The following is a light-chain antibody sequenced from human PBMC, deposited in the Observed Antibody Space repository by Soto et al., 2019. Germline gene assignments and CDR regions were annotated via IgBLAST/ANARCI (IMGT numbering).Light chain of an antibody. CDR2: EGS. Sequence: QSALTQPASVSGSPGQSITISCTGTSSDVGSYNLVSWYQQHPGKAPKLMIYEGSKRPSGISNRFSGPKSGNTASLTISGLQAEDEAEYYCCSYADSSRIYVFGSGTKVTVL. V-gene: IGLV2-23*01. J-gene: IGLJ1*01. CDR3: CSYADSSRIYV. CDR1: SSDVGSYNL.